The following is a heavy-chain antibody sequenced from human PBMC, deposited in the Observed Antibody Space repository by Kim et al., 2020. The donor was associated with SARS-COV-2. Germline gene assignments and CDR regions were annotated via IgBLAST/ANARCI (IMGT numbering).Heavy chain of an antibody. V-gene: IGHV3-64*02. CDR3: ARDSGTYVRASDV. D-gene: IGHD1-26*01. CDR1: GFTFSRYA. J-gene: IGHJ3*01. CDR2: ISSDGAST. Sequence: GGSLRLSCAASGFTFSRYAMHWVRQTPAKGLEYLSSISSDGASTHYADSVKGRFTISRDNSKNTLFLQMGSLKSEDMAIYYCARDSGTYVRASDVWGQGTLVTVSS.